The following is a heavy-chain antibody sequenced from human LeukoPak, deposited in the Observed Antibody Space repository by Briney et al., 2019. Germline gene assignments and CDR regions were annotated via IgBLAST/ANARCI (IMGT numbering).Heavy chain of an antibody. V-gene: IGHV3-30*02. CDR3: AKYEGATRLFDY. CDR1: GFTFSSYS. CDR2: IRYDGSNK. D-gene: IGHD1-26*01. Sequence: GGSLRLSCAASGFTFSSYSMNWVRQAPGKGLERVAFIRYDGSNKYYADSVKGRFTISRDNSKNTLYLQMNSLRAEDTAVYYRAKYEGATRLFDYWGQGTLVTVSS. J-gene: IGHJ4*02.